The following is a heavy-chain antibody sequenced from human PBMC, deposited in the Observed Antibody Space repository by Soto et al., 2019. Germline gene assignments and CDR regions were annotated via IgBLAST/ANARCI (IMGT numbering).Heavy chain of an antibody. CDR1: GFTFSDHY. CDR2: IRNKANRYTT. J-gene: IGHJ3*02. CDR3: TTSNCISTSCYGPDAFDI. V-gene: IGHV3-72*01. Sequence: PGGSLRLSCAASGFTFSDHYMDWVRQAPGKGLEWVGRIRNKANRYTTEYAASVKGRFTISRDDSKNTLYLQMNSLKTEDTAVYYCTTSNCISTSCYGPDAFDIWGQGTMVTVSS. D-gene: IGHD2-2*01.